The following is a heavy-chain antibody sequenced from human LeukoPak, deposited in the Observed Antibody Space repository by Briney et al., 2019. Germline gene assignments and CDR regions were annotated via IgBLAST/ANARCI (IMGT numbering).Heavy chain of an antibody. CDR3: ARDVSSTPNWEFDY. J-gene: IGHJ4*02. D-gene: IGHD1-26*01. Sequence: ASVKVSCKTSGYTFADYFIHWVRQAPGQGLEWMGRINANSGGTEYQQKFQGRVTMTRDTSISTAYVEVNWLISDNTAIYYCARDVSSTPNWEFDYWGQGTLVTVSS. CDR2: INANSGGT. CDR1: GYTFADYF. V-gene: IGHV1-2*06.